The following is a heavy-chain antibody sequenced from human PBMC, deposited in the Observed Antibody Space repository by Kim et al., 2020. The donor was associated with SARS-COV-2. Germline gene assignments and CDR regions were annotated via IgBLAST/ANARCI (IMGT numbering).Heavy chain of an antibody. V-gene: IGHV4-39*01. CDR2: IYYSGST. Sequence: SETLSLTCIVSGGSISYSSGYYWGWIRQPPGKGLEWIASIYYSGSTYYNPSVKSRVTISVDTSKNQFSLRLSSVTAADTAVYYCSTFDYWGQGTLVTVSS. J-gene: IGHJ4*02. CDR3: STFDY. CDR1: GGSISYSSGYY.